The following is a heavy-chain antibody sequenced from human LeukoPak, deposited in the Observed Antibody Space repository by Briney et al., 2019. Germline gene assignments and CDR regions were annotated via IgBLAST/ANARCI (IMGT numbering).Heavy chain of an antibody. D-gene: IGHD3-3*01. CDR3: ARVSVYDFWSGYSLGLRDFDY. V-gene: IGHV1-18*01. J-gene: IGHJ4*02. CDR2: ISAYNGNT. CDR1: GYTFTSYG. Sequence: ASVKVSCKASGYTFTSYGISWVRQAPGQGLEWMGWISAYNGNTNYAQKLQGRVTMTTDTSTSTAYMELRSLRSDDTAVYYCARVSVYDFWSGYSLGLRDFDYWGQGTLVTVSS.